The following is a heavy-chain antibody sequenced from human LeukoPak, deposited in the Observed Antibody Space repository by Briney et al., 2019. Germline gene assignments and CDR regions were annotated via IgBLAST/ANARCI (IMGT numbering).Heavy chain of an antibody. J-gene: IGHJ4*02. CDR2: ISGSGGST. V-gene: IGHV3-23*01. CDR3: AKGLVSSSWFEYDY. Sequence: GGSLRLSCAASGFTFSSYAISWVRQAPGKGLEWVSAISGSGGSTYYADSVKGRSTISRDKSKNTLYLQMNSLRADDTVVYYCAKGLVSSSWFEYDYWGQGTLVTVSS. D-gene: IGHD6-13*01. CDR1: GFTFSSYA.